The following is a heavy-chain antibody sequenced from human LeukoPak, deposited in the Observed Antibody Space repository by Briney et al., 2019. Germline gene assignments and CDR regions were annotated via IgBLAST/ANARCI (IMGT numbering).Heavy chain of an antibody. Sequence: ASVKVSCTASGYTFWNYAIYWVRQAPGQGLEWMGWINPNSGGTNYAQKFQGRVTMTRDTSISTAYMELSRLRSDDTAVYYCASGDNNRPWGQGTLVAVSS. V-gene: IGHV1-2*02. J-gene: IGHJ5*02. D-gene: IGHD1-14*01. CDR3: ASGDNNRP. CDR2: INPNSGGT. CDR1: GYTFWNYA.